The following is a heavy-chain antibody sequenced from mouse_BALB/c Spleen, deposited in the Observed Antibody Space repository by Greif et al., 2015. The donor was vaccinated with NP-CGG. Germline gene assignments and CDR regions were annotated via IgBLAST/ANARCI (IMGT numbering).Heavy chain of an antibody. V-gene: IGHV14-3*02. CDR3: ARGPSLTVVADGTWFAY. J-gene: IGHJ3*01. D-gene: IGHD1-1*01. Sequence: VQLKESGAELVKPGASVKLSCTASGFNIKDTYMHWVKQRPEQGLEWIGRIDPANGNTKYDPKFQGKATITADTSSNTAYLQLSSLTSEDTAVYYCARGPSLTVVADGTWFAYWGQGTLVTVSA. CDR1: GFNIKDTY. CDR2: IDPANGNT.